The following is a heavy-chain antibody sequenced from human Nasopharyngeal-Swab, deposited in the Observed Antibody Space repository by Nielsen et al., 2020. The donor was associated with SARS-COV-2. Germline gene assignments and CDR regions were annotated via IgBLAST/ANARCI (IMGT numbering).Heavy chain of an antibody. CDR3: ARGDASGFAFDA. Sequence: SETLSLTCTVSGGSITTSNWWNWVRQSPGRGLEWIGEVFHSSYTHYNPSLTGRVTISIDKSNNQFSLRLSSVTAADAALYYCARGDASGFAFDAWGQGTKVTVS. V-gene: IGHV4-4*02. CDR1: GGSITTSNW. D-gene: IGHD3-16*01. CDR2: VFHSSYT. J-gene: IGHJ3*01.